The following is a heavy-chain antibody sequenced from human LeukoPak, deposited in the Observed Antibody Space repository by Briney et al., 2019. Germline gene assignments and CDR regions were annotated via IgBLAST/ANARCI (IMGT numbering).Heavy chain of an antibody. J-gene: IGHJ2*01. D-gene: IGHD6-13*01. Sequence: SETLSLTCTVSGGSMTSNTYYWGWIRQPPGKGLEWIGSIYYSGSTNYNPSLKSRVTISVDTSKNQFSLKLSSVTAADTAVYYCARVYYSSSYDYWYFDLWGRGTLVTVSS. V-gene: IGHV4-39*07. CDR2: IYYSGST. CDR3: ARVYYSSSYDYWYFDL. CDR1: GGSMTSNTYY.